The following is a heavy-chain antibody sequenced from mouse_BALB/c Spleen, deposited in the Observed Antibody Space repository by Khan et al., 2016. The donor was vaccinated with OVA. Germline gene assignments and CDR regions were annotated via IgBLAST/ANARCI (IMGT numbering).Heavy chain of an antibody. J-gene: IGHJ4*01. D-gene: IGHD2-3*01. V-gene: IGHV3-2*02. CDR2: ISSSGST. Sequence: EVELVESGPGLVKPSQSLSLTCTVTGYSITSDYAWNWIRQFPGNKLEWMGYISSSGSTNYNPALKSRISITRDTSKNQFFLQLNSVTTDDTATYYCARDGSHYNYAIDYWGQGTTVTVSS. CDR3: ARDGSHYNYAIDY. CDR1: GYSITSDYA.